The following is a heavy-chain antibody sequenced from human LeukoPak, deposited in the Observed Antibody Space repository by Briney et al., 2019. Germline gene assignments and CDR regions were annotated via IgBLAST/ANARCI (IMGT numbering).Heavy chain of an antibody. CDR3: TTSPDAFDI. Sequence: GGSLRLSCTASGFTFGDYYMSWIRQAPGKGLEWVSYISSSGSTIYYADSVKGRFTISRDNAKNSLYLQMNSLRAEDTAVYYCTTSPDAFDIWGQGTVVTVSS. D-gene: IGHD1-26*01. CDR2: ISSSGSTI. J-gene: IGHJ3*02. CDR1: GFTFGDYY. V-gene: IGHV3-11*04.